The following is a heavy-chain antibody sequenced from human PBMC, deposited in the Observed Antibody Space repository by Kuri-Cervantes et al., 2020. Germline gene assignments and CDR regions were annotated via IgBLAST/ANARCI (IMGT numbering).Heavy chain of an antibody. Sequence: GESLKISCAASGFTVSSNYMSWVRQAPGKGLEWVSVIYSGGSTYYADSVKGRFTISRDNSKNTLYLQMNSLRAEDTAVYYCARGLEATNDDYWGQGTLVTVSS. CDR1: GFTVSSNY. D-gene: IGHD1-1*01. J-gene: IGHJ4*02. CDR3: ARGLEATNDDY. V-gene: IGHV3-53*01. CDR2: IYSGGST.